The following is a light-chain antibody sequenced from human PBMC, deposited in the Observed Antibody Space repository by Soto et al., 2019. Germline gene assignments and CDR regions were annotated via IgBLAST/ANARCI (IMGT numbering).Light chain of an antibody. CDR1: QSVSSY. CDR3: QQRGNWPPT. J-gene: IGKJ4*01. V-gene: IGKV3-11*01. CDR2: DAS. Sequence: EIVLTQSPSTLSFSPVERATLSFRASQSVSSYLAWYQQKPGQAPRLLIYDASNRATGIPARFSGSGSGTDFTLTISSLEPEDFAVYYCQQRGNWPPTFGGGTKVDIK.